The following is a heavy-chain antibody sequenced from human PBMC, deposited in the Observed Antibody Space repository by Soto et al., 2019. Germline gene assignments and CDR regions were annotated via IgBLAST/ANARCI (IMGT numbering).Heavy chain of an antibody. V-gene: IGHV3-23*01. D-gene: IGHD2-15*01. CDR1: GFTFSSYA. CDR3: AKDMRCSGGSCYSDFDY. Sequence: EVQLLESGGGLVQPGGSLRLSCAASGFTFSSYAMSWVRQAPGKGLEWVSAISGSGDSTYYADSVKGRFTISRDNSKNTLYRQMRSLSAEDTAVYYCAKDMRCSGGSCYSDFDYWGQGTLVTVSS. J-gene: IGHJ4*02. CDR2: ISGSGDST.